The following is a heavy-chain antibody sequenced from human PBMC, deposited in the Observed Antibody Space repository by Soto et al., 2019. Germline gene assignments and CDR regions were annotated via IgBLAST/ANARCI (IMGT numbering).Heavy chain of an antibody. CDR3: ARDFYSSSSPGY. D-gene: IGHD6-6*01. J-gene: IGHJ4*02. CDR1: GGTFSSYA. V-gene: IGHV1-69*06. CDR2: IIPIFGXX. Sequence: SVKVSRKASGGTFSSYAISRVRQAPGQGLEWMGGIIPIFGXXXXXXXXXGRVTITADKSTSTAYMELSSLRSEDTAVYYCARDFYSSSSPGYWGQGTQVTVSS.